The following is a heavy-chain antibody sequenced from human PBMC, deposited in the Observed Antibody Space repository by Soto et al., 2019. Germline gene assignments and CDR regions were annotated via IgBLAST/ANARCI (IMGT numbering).Heavy chain of an antibody. D-gene: IGHD3-3*01. CDR1: GDSMSNTNW. J-gene: IGHJ4*02. CDR2: IYHSGST. V-gene: IGHV4-4*02. CDR3: AKRTLRRLRFVETH. Sequence: SETLSLTCTVSGDSMSNTNWWSWVRQPPGKGLEWIGEIYHSGSTDYNPSFKSRVTISVDKSKNQFSLNLTSVTAADTAVYYCAKRTLRRLRFVETHWGQGTLVTVSS.